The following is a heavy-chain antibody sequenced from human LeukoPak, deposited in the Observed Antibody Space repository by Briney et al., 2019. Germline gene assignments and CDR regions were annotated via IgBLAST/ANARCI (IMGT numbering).Heavy chain of an antibody. CDR2: IYSGGST. J-gene: IGHJ4*02. CDR3: ARGQPGVAAAGNLDY. V-gene: IGHV3-66*01. D-gene: IGHD6-13*01. CDR1: GFTVSSNY. Sequence: GGSLRLSCAASGFTVSSNYMSWVRQAPGKGLEWVSVIYSGGSTYYADSVKGRFTISRDTSKNTLFLQMNSLRAEDTAVYYCARGQPGVAAAGNLDYWGQGTLVTVSS.